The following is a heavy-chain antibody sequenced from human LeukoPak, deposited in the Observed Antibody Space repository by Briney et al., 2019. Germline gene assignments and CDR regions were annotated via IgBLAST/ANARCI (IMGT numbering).Heavy chain of an antibody. CDR2: MNPNSGNT. Sequence: ASVNVSCKASGYTFTSYDINWVRQATGQGLEWMGWMNPNSGNTGYAQKFQGRVTMTRNTSISTAYMELSSLRSEDTAVYYCARGSGIAADMDVWGKGTTVTVSS. CDR3: ARGSGIAADMDV. J-gene: IGHJ6*03. CDR1: GYTFTSYD. V-gene: IGHV1-8*01. D-gene: IGHD6-13*01.